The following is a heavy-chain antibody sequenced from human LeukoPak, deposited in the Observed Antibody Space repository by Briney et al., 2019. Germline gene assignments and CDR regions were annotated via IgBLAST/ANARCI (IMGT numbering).Heavy chain of an antibody. CDR3: ARTYNGYDYGLPNFDK. CDR1: GVSFSGYY. Sequence: SETLSLTCAVSGVSFSGYYWSWVRQPPGRGRGWIGEINHSGSTNYNPSLKSRVTISEDASKNQFSLKLSSVTAADTPLYYSARTYNGYDYGLPNFDKSSEGTLVTVSS. CDR2: INHSGST. D-gene: IGHD5-12*01. V-gene: IGHV4-34*01. J-gene: IGHJ4*02.